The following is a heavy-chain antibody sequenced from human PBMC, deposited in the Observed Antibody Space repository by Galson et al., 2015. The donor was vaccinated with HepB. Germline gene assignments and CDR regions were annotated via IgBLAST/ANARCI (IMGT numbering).Heavy chain of an antibody. D-gene: IGHD1-26*01. CDR3: ARVKSSRPLYYFDY. Sequence: SLRLSCAASGFTFSSYAMHWVRQAPGKGLEWVAVISYDGSNKYYADSVKGRFTISRDNSKNTLYLQMNSLRAEDTAVYYCARVKSSRPLYYFDYWGQGTLVTVSS. J-gene: IGHJ4*02. V-gene: IGHV3-30-3*01. CDR2: ISYDGSNK. CDR1: GFTFSSYA.